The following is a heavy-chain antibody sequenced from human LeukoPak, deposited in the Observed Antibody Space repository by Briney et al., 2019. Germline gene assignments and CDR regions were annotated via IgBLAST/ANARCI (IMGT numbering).Heavy chain of an antibody. J-gene: IGHJ4*02. CDR2: IKQDGSEK. CDR1: GFTFSTYW. D-gene: IGHD6-19*01. V-gene: IGHV3-7*01. Sequence: PGGSLRLSCAGSGFTFSTYWMSWVRQAPGKGLEWVANIKQDGSEKYYVDSLKGRFTISRDNAKNSLYLEMNSLRAEDAAVYYCARSQWLEPRVVDYWGQGTLVTVSS. CDR3: ARSQWLEPRVVDY.